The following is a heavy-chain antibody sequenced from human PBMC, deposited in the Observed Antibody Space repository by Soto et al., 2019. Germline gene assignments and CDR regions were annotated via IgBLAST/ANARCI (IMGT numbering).Heavy chain of an antibody. Sequence: PSETLSLTCTVSGGSISSSSYYGGWIRQPPGKGLEWIGSIYYSGSTYYNPSLKSRVTISVDTSKNQFSLKLSSVTAADTAVYYCARRATMVRGVIILSEIDYWGQGTLVTVSS. CDR1: GGSISSSSYY. V-gene: IGHV4-39*01. D-gene: IGHD3-10*01. J-gene: IGHJ4*02. CDR2: IYYSGST. CDR3: ARRATMVRGVIILSEIDY.